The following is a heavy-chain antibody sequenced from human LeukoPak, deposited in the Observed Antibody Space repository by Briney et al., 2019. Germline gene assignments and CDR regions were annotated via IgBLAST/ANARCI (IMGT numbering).Heavy chain of an antibody. V-gene: IGHV1-18*01. CDR2: ISAYNGNT. CDR3: ARVRMTTVVTPFDY. Sequence: ASVKVSCKASGYTFTSYGISWVRQAPGQGLEWMGWISAYNGNTNYAQKLQGRVTMTTDTSTSTAYMELRSLRSDDTAVYYCARVRMTTVVTPFDYWGQGTLVTVSS. CDR1: GYTFTSYG. J-gene: IGHJ4*02. D-gene: IGHD4-23*01.